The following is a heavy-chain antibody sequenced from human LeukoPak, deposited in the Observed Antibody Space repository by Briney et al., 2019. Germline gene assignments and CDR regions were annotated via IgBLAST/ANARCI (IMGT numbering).Heavy chain of an antibody. CDR3: ARGGYYDFWSGYGMDV. J-gene: IGHJ6*02. CDR1: GGSISSSSYY. CDR2: IYYSGST. Sequence: SETLSLTCTVSGGSISSSSYYWGWIRQPPGKGLEWIGSIYYSGSTYYNPSLKSRVTISVDTSKNQFSLKLSSVTAADTAVYYCARGGYYDFWSGYGMDVWGQGTTVTVSS. D-gene: IGHD3-3*01. V-gene: IGHV4-39*01.